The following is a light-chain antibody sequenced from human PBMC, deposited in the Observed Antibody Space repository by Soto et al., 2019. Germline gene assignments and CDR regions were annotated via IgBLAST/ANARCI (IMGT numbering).Light chain of an antibody. Sequence: QAVVTQEPSLTVSPGGTVTLTCASSTGAVTSGYYPNWFQQKPGQAPRALIYSTTYKHSWTPARFSGSLLGDKAALTLSDVQPEDEAEYYCLLYYGGALVFGGGTKLTVL. V-gene: IGLV7-43*01. CDR3: LLYYGGALV. J-gene: IGLJ3*02. CDR1: TGAVTSGYY. CDR2: STT.